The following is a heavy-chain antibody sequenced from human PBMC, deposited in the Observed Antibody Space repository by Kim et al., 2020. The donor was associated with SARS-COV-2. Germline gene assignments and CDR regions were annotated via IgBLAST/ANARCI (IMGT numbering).Heavy chain of an antibody. V-gene: IGHV4-39*01. D-gene: IGHD3-22*01. CDR1: GGSISSSSYY. CDR3: ARTGDYDSSGYVDLDY. CDR2: IYYSGST. Sequence: SETLSLTCTVSGGSISSSSYYWGWIRQPPGKGLEWIGSIYYSGSTYYNPSLKSRVTISVDTSKNQFSLKLSSVTAADTAVYYCARTGDYDSSGYVDLDYWGQGTLVTVSS. J-gene: IGHJ4*02.